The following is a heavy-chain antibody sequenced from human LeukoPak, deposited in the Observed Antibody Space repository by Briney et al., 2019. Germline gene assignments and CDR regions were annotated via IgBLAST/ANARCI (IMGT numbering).Heavy chain of an antibody. V-gene: IGHV3-7*03. D-gene: IGHD1-26*01. CDR3: AKAGGTTAWHVGD. CDR1: GFTFSSYW. Sequence: GGSLRLSCAASGFTFSSYWMSWVRQAPGKGLEWVANIKQDGSEKYYVDSVKGRFTISRDNAKNSLYLQMNSLRAEDTAVYYCAKAGGTTAWHVGDWGQGTLVTVSS. CDR2: IKQDGSEK. J-gene: IGHJ4*02.